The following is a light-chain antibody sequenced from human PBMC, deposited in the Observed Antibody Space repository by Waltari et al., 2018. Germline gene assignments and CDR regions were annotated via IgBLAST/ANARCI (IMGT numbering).Light chain of an antibody. CDR2: DVS. J-gene: IGLJ3*02. CDR1: SSDVGGYNY. Sequence: QSALTQPASVSGSPGQSITISCTGTSSDVGGYNYVSWYQQHPGKAPKLMIYDVSKRPSGVSNRFSGSKSGNTASLTMSGLQAEDEADYYCSSHTSSSTWVFGGGTKLAVL. CDR3: SSHTSSSTWV. V-gene: IGLV2-14*03.